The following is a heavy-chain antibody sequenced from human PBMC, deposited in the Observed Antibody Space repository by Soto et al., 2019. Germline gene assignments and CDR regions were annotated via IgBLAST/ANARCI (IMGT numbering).Heavy chain of an antibody. CDR2: ISGSGGST. Sequence: GGSLRLSCAASGFTFSSYAMSWVRQAPGKGLEWVSAISGSGGSTYYADSVKGRFTISRDNSKNTLYLQMNSLRAEDTAVYYCAKGGRCSSTSCQYFDYWGQGTLVTVSS. V-gene: IGHV3-23*01. J-gene: IGHJ4*02. D-gene: IGHD2-2*01. CDR3: AKGGRCSSTSCQYFDY. CDR1: GFTFSSYA.